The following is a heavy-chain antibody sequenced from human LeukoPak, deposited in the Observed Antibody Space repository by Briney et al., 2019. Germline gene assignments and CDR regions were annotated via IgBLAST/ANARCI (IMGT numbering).Heavy chain of an antibody. J-gene: IGHJ4*02. V-gene: IGHV1-2*02. D-gene: IGHD1-26*01. CDR3: ASPRVGGSYYYFDY. Sequence: ASVKVSCKASGYTFTGYYMHWVRQAPGQGLEWMGWINPNSGGINYAQKFQGRVTMTRDTSISTAYMELSRLRSDDTAVYYCASPRVGGSYYYFDYWGQGTLVTVSS. CDR2: INPNSGGI. CDR1: GYTFTGYY.